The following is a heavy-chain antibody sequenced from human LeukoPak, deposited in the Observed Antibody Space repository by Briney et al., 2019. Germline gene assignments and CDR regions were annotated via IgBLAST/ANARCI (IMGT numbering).Heavy chain of an antibody. CDR1: GFTFSSYA. CDR3: AKVEVTYYYDSSGYLDY. Sequence: GGSLRLSCAASGFTFSSYAMSWVRQAPGKGLEWVSAISGSGGSTYYADSVKGRFTISRDNSKNTLYLQMNSLRAEDTAVYYCAKVEVTYYYDSSGYLDYWGQGTLVTGSS. CDR2: ISGSGGST. D-gene: IGHD3-22*01. V-gene: IGHV3-23*01. J-gene: IGHJ4*02.